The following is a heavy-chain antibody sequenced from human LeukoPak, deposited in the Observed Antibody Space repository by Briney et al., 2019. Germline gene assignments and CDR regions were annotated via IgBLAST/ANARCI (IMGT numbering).Heavy chain of an antibody. Sequence: ASVKVSCKASGYTFTNFIINWVRQAPGQGREWMGWISAYNDNTSYAQMFQDRVTMSTDTSTSTAYMELRSLRFDDTAVYYCARLGYCSSNSCYGVDYWGQGTLVTVSS. CDR2: ISAYNDNT. CDR1: GYTFTNFI. V-gene: IGHV1-18*01. J-gene: IGHJ4*02. CDR3: ARLGYCSSNSCYGVDY. D-gene: IGHD2-2*01.